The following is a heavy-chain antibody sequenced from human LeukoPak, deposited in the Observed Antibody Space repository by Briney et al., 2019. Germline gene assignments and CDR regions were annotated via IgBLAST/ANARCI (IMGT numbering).Heavy chain of an antibody. CDR1: GYTFTGYY. CDR2: INPNSGGT. CDR3: AREAVYSSSWGDFDY. D-gene: IGHD6-13*01. V-gene: IGHV1-2*02. Sequence: ASVTVSCKASGYTFTGYYMHWVRQAPGQGLEWLGWINPNSGGTNYAQKFQGRVTMTRDTSISTAYMELSRLRSDDTAVYYCAREAVYSSSWGDFDYWGQGTLVTVSS. J-gene: IGHJ4*02.